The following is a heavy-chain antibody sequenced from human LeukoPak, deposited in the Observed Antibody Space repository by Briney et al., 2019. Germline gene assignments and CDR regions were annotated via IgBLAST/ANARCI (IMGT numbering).Heavy chain of an antibody. Sequence: SETLSLTCTVSGGSISSYYWSWIRQPPGKGLEWIGYIYYSGSTNYNPSLKSRVTISVVTSKNQFFLKLSSVTAADTSVYYCARGIAAAGTDFDYWGQGTLVTVSS. J-gene: IGHJ4*02. CDR1: GGSISSYY. D-gene: IGHD6-13*01. CDR3: ARGIAAAGTDFDY. CDR2: IYYSGST. V-gene: IGHV4-59*01.